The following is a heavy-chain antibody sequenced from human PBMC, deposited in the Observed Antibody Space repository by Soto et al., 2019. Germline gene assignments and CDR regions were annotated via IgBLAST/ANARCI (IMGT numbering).Heavy chain of an antibody. Sequence: PGGSLRLSCGASGLTFDDYAMHWVRQAPGKDLEWVSGISWNSGSIGYADSVKGRFTISRDNAKNSLYLQMNSLRAGDTALYYCASGRGYDILTGYYPYFDYWGQGTLVTVSS. CDR1: GLTFDDYA. D-gene: IGHD3-9*01. J-gene: IGHJ4*02. CDR2: ISWNSGSI. CDR3: ASGRGYDILTGYYPYFDY. V-gene: IGHV3-9*01.